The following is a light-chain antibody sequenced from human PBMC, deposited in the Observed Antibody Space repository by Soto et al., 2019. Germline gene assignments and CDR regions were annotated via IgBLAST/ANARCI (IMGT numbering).Light chain of an antibody. CDR3: QQNNNWPPWT. Sequence: EIVMTQSPATLSASPGERATLSCRASQSVSSNLAWYQQKPGQAPRLLIYGASTMATGIPARFSGSGSGTEFTLTISSLQSEDFAVYYCQQNNNWPPWTFGQGTKVEIK. V-gene: IGKV3-15*01. CDR2: GAS. J-gene: IGKJ1*01. CDR1: QSVSSN.